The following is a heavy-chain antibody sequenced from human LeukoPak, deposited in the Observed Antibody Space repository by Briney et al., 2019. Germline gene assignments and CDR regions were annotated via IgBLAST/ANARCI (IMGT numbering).Heavy chain of an antibody. CDR3: ARAGMATTTPFDY. CDR1: GYTFTGYY. D-gene: IGHD5-24*01. V-gene: IGHV1-2*02. CDR2: INPNSGGT. J-gene: IGHJ4*02. Sequence: APVKVSCKASGYTFTGYYMHWVRQAPGQGLEWMGWINPNSGGTNYAQKFQGRVTMTRDTSISTAYMELSRLRSDDTAVYYCARAGMATTTPFDYWGQGTLVTVSS.